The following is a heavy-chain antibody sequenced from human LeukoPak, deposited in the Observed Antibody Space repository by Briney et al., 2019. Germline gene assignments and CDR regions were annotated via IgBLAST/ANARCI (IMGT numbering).Heavy chain of an antibody. Sequence: GGSLRLSCAASGFTFDDYAMHWVRQAPGKGLEWVSGISWNSGSIGYADSVKGRFTISRDNAKNSLYLQINSLRAEDTALYYCAKDPTYDSSGYYPYYFDYWGQGTLVTVSS. J-gene: IGHJ4*02. CDR2: ISWNSGSI. V-gene: IGHV3-9*01. CDR1: GFTFDDYA. D-gene: IGHD3-22*01. CDR3: AKDPTYDSSGYYPYYFDY.